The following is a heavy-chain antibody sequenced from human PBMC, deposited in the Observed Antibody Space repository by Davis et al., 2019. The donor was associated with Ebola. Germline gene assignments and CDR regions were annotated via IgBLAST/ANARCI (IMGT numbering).Heavy chain of an antibody. V-gene: IGHV4-39*07. CDR3: AILNSSGWYKYTFDI. CDR2: IYYSGST. CDR1: GGSISSSSYY. Sequence: PSETLSLTCTVSGGSISSSSYYWRWIRQPPGKGLECIGSIYYSGSTYYNPSLKSRVTISVDTSKNQFSLKLSSVTAADTAVYFCAILNSSGWYKYTFDIWGQGTMVTVSS. D-gene: IGHD6-19*01. J-gene: IGHJ3*02.